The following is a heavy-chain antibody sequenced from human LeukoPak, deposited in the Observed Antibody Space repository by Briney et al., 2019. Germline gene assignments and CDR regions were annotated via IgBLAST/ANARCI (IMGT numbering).Heavy chain of an antibody. D-gene: IGHD2-2*01. CDR3: AKDQKWGPADYYFDS. CDR2: ISTDGKDK. Sequence: GGSLRLSCAASGFTLSNYAMHWVRQAPGKGLEWVTVISTDGKDKKYADSVKGRFAISRDNSKNTLDLQINSLRAEDTAVYYCAKDQKWGPADYYFDSWGQGTLVIVSS. V-gene: IGHV3-30*18. J-gene: IGHJ4*02. CDR1: GFTLSNYA.